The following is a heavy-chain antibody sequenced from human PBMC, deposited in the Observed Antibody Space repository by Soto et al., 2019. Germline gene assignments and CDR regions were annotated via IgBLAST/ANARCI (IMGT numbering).Heavy chain of an antibody. Sequence: GASVKVSCKASGYTFTSYAMHWVRQAPGQRLECMGWINAGNGNTKYSQKFQGRVTITRDTSASTAYMELSSLRSEDTAVYYCARVMLSDSSGYSHTYYGMDVWGQGTTVTVSS. J-gene: IGHJ6*02. V-gene: IGHV1-3*01. D-gene: IGHD3-22*01. CDR1: GYTFTSYA. CDR3: ARVMLSDSSGYSHTYYGMDV. CDR2: INAGNGNT.